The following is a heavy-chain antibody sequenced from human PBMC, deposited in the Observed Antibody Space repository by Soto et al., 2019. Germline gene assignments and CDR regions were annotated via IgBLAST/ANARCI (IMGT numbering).Heavy chain of an antibody. CDR1: GYTFTSYA. CDR3: ARDLTGYCTNGVCLGDAFDI. V-gene: IGHV1-3*05. D-gene: IGHD2-8*01. CDR2: INAGNGNT. J-gene: IGHJ3*02. Sequence: QVQLVQSGAEEKKPGASVKVSCKASGYTFTSYAMHWVRQAPGQRLEWMGWINAGNGNTKYSQKFQGRVSITRDTSASTAYMELSCLRSEDTAVYYCARDLTGYCTNGVCLGDAFDIWGQGTMVTVSS.